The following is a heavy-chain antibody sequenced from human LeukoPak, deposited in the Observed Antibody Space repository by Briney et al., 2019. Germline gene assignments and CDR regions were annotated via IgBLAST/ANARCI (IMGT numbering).Heavy chain of an antibody. J-gene: IGHJ4*02. V-gene: IGHV3-23*01. D-gene: IGHD4/OR15-4a*01. CDR1: GFTFSTYA. CDR2: IRGDDYT. CDR3: AKGRLDPNLVLHY. Sequence: PGGSLRLSYAASGFTFSTYAMSWVRQAPGKGLEWVSTIRGDDYTYYADPVKGRFTISRDNPKNTLSLQMDSLRTEDTALYYCAKGRLDPNLVLHYWGQGTLVTVSS.